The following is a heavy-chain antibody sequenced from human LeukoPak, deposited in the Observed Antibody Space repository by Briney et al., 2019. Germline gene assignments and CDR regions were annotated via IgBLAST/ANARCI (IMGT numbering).Heavy chain of an antibody. J-gene: IGHJ4*02. CDR2: IYPGDSDT. Sequence: GESLKISCKGSGYSFTSYWIGWVRQMPGKGLECMGIIYPGDSDTRYSPSFQGQVTISADKSISTAYLQWSSLKASDTAMYYCSSAKPHTRLTFDYWGQGTLVTVSS. CDR3: SSAKPHTRLTFDY. D-gene: IGHD3-9*01. V-gene: IGHV5-51*01. CDR1: GYSFTSYW.